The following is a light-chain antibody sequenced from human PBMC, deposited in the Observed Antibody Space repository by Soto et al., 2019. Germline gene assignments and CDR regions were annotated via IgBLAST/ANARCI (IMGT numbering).Light chain of an antibody. V-gene: IGLV7-46*01. CDR2: DTS. Sequence: QAVVTQEPSLTVSPGGTVTLTCGSSTGAVTSGHYPYWFQQKPGQAPRTLIYDTSKIHSWTPARFSGSLLGDKAALTLSGAQPEDEAEYYCLLSYSGPRVFGGGTQLTVL. J-gene: IGLJ7*01. CDR3: LLSYSGPRV. CDR1: TGAVTSGHY.